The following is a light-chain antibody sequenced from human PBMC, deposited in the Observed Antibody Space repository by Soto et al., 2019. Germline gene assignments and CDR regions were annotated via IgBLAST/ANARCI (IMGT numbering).Light chain of an antibody. Sequence: IVLTQSPGTLSLSPGERATLSCRASQSVSSSYLAWYQQKPGQAPRLLIYGASSRATGIPDRFSGSGSGTDITLTISRLEPEDFAVYYCQHYGSSALFGPGTKVDIK. CDR1: QSVSSSY. J-gene: IGKJ3*01. CDR2: GAS. V-gene: IGKV3-20*01. CDR3: QHYGSSAL.